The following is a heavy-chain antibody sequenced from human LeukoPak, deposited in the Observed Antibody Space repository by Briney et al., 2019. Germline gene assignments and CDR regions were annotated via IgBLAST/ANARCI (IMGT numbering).Heavy chain of an antibody. CDR3: ARLSGYYGVGSYYLDS. CDR1: GGSFSGYY. J-gene: IGHJ4*02. D-gene: IGHD3-10*01. V-gene: IGHV4-34*01. CDR2: INHSGST. Sequence: PSETLSLTCAVYGGSFSGYYWSWIRQPPGKGLEWIGEINHSGSTNYNPSLKSRVTISVDTSKNQFSLKLSSVTAADTAVYYCARLSGYYGVGSYYLDSCGQGTLVTVSS.